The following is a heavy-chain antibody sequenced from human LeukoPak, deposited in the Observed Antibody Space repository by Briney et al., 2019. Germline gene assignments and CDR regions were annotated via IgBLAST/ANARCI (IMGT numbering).Heavy chain of an antibody. Sequence: GGSLRLSCAASGFTFSNAWMSWVRQAPGKGLEWVGRIKSKTDGGTTDYAAPVKGRLTISRDDSKNTLYLQMNSLKTEDTAVYYCTTASPWYCSGGSCYDFDYWGQGTLVTVSS. D-gene: IGHD2-15*01. J-gene: IGHJ4*02. CDR3: TTASPWYCSGGSCYDFDY. CDR2: IKSKTDGGTT. V-gene: IGHV3-15*01. CDR1: GFTFSNAW.